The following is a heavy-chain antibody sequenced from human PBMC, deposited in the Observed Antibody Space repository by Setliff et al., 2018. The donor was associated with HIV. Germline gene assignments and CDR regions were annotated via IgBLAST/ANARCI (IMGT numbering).Heavy chain of an antibody. CDR3: ARTQPHTLFGVVVFSC. Sequence: SETMSLTCTVSGGSISSSGPGYYWGWVRQPQGGGLEWIGSVYYSGRTYYNPSLRSRVTISVDTSKNQLSLRLTTMTAADTAVYYCARTQPHTLFGVVVFSCWGQGKMVTVSS. CDR2: VYYSGRT. D-gene: IGHD3-3*01. CDR1: GGSISSSGPGYY. V-gene: IGHV4-39*01. J-gene: IGHJ4*02.